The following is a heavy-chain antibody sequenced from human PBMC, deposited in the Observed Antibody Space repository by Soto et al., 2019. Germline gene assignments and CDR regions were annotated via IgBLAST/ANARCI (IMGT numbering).Heavy chain of an antibody. CDR1: AGSISTGDYY. V-gene: IGHV4-30-4*01. CDR3: ARDNSKDDRDYAGAAFDL. J-gene: IGHJ3*01. CDR2: IHYNGTT. D-gene: IGHD4-17*01. Sequence: QVQLQESGPGLVKPSQTLSLTCTVSAGSISTGDYYWTWIRQPPGKVLAWIGFIHYNGTTRHNPSLKRPVNISADTSKNQFSLKLTSVPAADTAVYYCARDNSKDDRDYAGAAFDLWGHGTMVTAAS.